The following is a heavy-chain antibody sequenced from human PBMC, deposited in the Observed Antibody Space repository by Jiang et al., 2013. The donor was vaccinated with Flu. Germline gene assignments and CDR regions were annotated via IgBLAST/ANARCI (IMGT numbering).Heavy chain of an antibody. J-gene: IGHJ6*02. Sequence: VQLVESGGGLVQPGGSLRLSCAASEFTFSSYWMHWVRQVPGKGLVWVSRINSDGSSTSYADSVKGRFTISRDNAKNTLYLQMNSLRAEDTAVYYCARDSVSVGYGMDVWGQGTTVTVSS. V-gene: IGHV3-74*01. CDR3: ARDSVSVGYGMDV. D-gene: IGHD1-26*01. CDR1: EFTFSSYW. CDR2: INSDGSST.